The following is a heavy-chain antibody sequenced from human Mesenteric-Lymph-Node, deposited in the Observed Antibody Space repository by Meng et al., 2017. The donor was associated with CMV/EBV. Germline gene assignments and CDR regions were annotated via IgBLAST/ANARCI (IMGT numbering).Heavy chain of an antibody. CDR2: IWFDGTNT. CDR3: ARSITEAIKPFYYYYGMDV. Sequence: GESLKISCAASGFTFSNYGMHWVRQAPGKGLEWVTFIWFDGTNTYYEDSVKGRFTISRDNSKNTLYLQMNSLRAEDTAVYYCARSITEAIKPFYYYYGMDVWGQGTTVTVSS. D-gene: IGHD3-16*01. CDR1: GFTFSNYG. J-gene: IGHJ6*02. V-gene: IGHV3-33*01.